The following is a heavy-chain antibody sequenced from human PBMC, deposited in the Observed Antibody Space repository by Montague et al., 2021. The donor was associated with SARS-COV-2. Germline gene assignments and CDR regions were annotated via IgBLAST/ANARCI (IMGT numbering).Heavy chain of an antibody. J-gene: IGHJ5*02. Sequence: SETLSLTCTVSGGSISSSSYYWGWLRQPPGKGLEWIGSIYYSGSTYYNPSLKSRVTISVDTSKNQFSLKLSSVTAADTAVYYCARHPSITIFGVDITPSWFDLWGQGTLVTVSS. V-gene: IGHV4-39*01. CDR2: IYYSGST. CDR1: GGSISSSSYY. D-gene: IGHD3-3*01. CDR3: ARHPSITIFGVDITPSWFDL.